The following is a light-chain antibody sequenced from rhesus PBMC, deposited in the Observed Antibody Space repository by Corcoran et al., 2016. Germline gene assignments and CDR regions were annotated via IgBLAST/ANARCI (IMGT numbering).Light chain of an antibody. V-gene: IGKV1-74*01. Sequence: DIQMTQSPSSLSASVGDRVTITCRTSENVNNSLNWYQQKPGKAPKLLIYKASTLQSGVPSRFSGRGSGTDYTFTISSLQSEDVATDYCQHNYGTPFTFGPGTKLDIK. CDR1: ENVNNS. J-gene: IGKJ3*01. CDR3: QHNYGTPFT. CDR2: KAS.